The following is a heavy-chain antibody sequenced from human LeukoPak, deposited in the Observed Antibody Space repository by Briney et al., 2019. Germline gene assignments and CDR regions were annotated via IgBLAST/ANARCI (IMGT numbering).Heavy chain of an antibody. Sequence: PSETLSLTCTVSGASITKYNWGWIRQPPGKGLEWIGYIYHSGSTNYNPSLKSRVTISADTSKNQFSLKLSSVTAADTAVYYCAGGYCSSTSCYSLYYFDYWGQGTLVTVSS. D-gene: IGHD2-2*01. CDR3: AGGYCSSTSCYSLYYFDY. V-gene: IGHV4-59*12. CDR1: GASITKYN. CDR2: IYHSGST. J-gene: IGHJ4*02.